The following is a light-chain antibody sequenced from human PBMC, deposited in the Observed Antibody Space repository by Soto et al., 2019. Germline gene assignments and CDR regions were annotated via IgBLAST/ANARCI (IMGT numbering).Light chain of an antibody. J-gene: IGKJ2*01. V-gene: IGKV3-20*01. CDR2: AAS. Sequence: ETVLTQSPGTLSFSPGERVTLSCRASQSVINNNLAWFQQKPGQPPRLLIHAASTRAVGIPDRFSGSGSGTDFTLAISRLEPEDFAVYYCLQYGDSAYTFGLGTKLEMK. CDR3: LQYGDSAYT. CDR1: QSVINNN.